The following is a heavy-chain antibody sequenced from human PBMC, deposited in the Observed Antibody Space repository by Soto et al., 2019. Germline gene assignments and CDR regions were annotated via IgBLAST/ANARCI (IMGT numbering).Heavy chain of an antibody. CDR2: ISGSGGST. D-gene: IGHD2-15*01. Sequence: PGGSLRLSCAASGFTFSSYAMSWVRQAPGKGLEWVSAISGSGGSTYYADSVKGRFTISRDNSKNTLYLQMNSLRAEDTAVYYCAKSAEGYCSGGSCYGYYYYGMDVWGQGTTVTVSS. V-gene: IGHV3-23*01. CDR3: AKSAEGYCSGGSCYGYYYYGMDV. CDR1: GFTFSSYA. J-gene: IGHJ6*02.